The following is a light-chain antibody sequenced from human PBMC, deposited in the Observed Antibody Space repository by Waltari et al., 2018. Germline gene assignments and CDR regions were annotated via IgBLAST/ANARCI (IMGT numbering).Light chain of an antibody. V-gene: IGLV1-44*01. J-gene: IGLJ2*01. CDR2: SKL. CDR1: SPNIRSNT. CDR3: AAWDDSLSGYVV. Sequence: YVLTKPHPASGTPGQTITVPCAGGSPNIRSNTVNWYQHLPGSAPKLLIFSKLQRPSGVPDRFSGSKSGTSASLAISGLQSEDEGDYYCAAWDDSLSGYVVFGGGTKLTVL.